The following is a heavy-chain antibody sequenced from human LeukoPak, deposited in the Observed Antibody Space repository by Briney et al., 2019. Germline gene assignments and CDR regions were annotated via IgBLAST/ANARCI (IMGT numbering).Heavy chain of an antibody. CDR3: ARDAAAGYSLAC. J-gene: IGHJ4*02. V-gene: IGHV4-4*02. CDR1: GGSISSGKW. D-gene: IGHD6-13*01. Sequence: SGTLSLTCGVSGGSISSGKWWSWVRQPPGKGLEWIGEISHSGSPNYNPSLKSRLTITVDLPKNQFSLDLRSVTAADTAVYYCARDAAAGYSLACWGQGTLVTVSS. CDR2: ISHSGSP.